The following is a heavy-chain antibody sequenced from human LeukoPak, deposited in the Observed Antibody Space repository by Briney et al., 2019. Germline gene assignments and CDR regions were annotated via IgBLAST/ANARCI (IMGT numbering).Heavy chain of an antibody. CDR3: ARIRSRTWGSDY. V-gene: IGHV4-34*01. J-gene: IGHJ4*02. D-gene: IGHD1-26*01. CDR1: GGSFIGYY. CDR2: INHFGST. Sequence: PSETLSLTCAVYGGSFIGYYWSWIRQPPGKGLEWIGEINHFGSTNYNPSLKSRVTISIDTSKNQFSLNLSSVTAANTAVYYCARIRSRTWGSDYWGQGTLVTVSS.